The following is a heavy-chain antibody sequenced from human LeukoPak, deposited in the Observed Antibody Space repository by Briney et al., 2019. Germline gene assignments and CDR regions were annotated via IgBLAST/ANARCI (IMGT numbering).Heavy chain of an antibody. CDR2: INPNSGGT. CDR3: ARVGYYDQGHLLPDY. V-gene: IGHV1-2*02. D-gene: IGHD3-22*01. CDR1: GYTFTGYY. Sequence: ASVKVSCKASGYTFTGYYMHWVRQAPGQGLEWMGWINPNSGGTNYAQKFQGRVTITADKSTSTAYMELSSLRSEDTAVYYCARVGYYDQGHLLPDYWGQGTLVTVSS. J-gene: IGHJ4*02.